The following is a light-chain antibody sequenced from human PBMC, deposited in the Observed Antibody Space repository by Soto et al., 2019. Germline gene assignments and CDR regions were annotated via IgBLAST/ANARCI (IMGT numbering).Light chain of an antibody. CDR3: QQYKNWLTWT. J-gene: IGKJ1*01. Sequence: TASPTTVSVSPGENATFSCRASQSVSSSLAWYQHKPGQAPRLLIYGASTRATGIPARFSGSGSGTEFTLTISSLQSEDLAVYYCQQYKNWLTWTFGQGAKADI. CDR1: QSVSSS. V-gene: IGKV3-15*01. CDR2: GAS.